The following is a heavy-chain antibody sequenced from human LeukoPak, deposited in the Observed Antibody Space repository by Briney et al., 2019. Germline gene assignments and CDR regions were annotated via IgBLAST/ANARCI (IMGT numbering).Heavy chain of an antibody. V-gene: IGHV4-59*01. Sequence: SETLSLTCTVSGRSISSYYWSWIRQPPGKGLEWIRYIYYSGSTNYNPSLKSRVTISVDTSKNQFSLKLSSVTAADTAVYYCARSAYYYDSSGYYANDYWGQGTLVTVSS. CDR2: IYYSGST. CDR1: GRSISSYY. CDR3: ARSAYYYDSSGYYANDY. J-gene: IGHJ4*02. D-gene: IGHD3-22*01.